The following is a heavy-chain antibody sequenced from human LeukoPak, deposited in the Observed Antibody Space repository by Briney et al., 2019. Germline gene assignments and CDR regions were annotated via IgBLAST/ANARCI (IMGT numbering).Heavy chain of an antibody. J-gene: IGHJ5*02. CDR3: VSRVCTAAACFASSLTCLAP. CDR2: INQDGGES. D-gene: IGHD2-8*02. Sequence: GGSLRLSCAASGLTFGRYWLTWVRQAPGKGLEWVANINQDGGESNYVDSVKGRFTISRDNAKSSLYLQMDSLKDEDTAVYHCVSRVCTAAACFASSLTCLAPWGKGSLVPVSS. V-gene: IGHV3-7*03. CDR1: GLTFGRYW.